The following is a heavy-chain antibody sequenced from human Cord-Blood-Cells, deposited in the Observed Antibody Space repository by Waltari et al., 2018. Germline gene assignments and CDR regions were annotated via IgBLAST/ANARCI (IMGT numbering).Heavy chain of an antibody. Sequence: QVQLQESGPGLVKPSGTLSLTCAVSGGSIISSNWWSWVRQPPGKGLEWIGEIYHSGSTNYNTPLESRVTISVDKSKNQFSLKLSSVTAAGTAVYYCARDQRLFRRFDYWGQGTLVTVSS. CDR3: ARDQRLFRRFDY. CDR1: GGSIISSNW. V-gene: IGHV4-4*02. J-gene: IGHJ4*02. D-gene: IGHD2-21*01. CDR2: IYHSGST.